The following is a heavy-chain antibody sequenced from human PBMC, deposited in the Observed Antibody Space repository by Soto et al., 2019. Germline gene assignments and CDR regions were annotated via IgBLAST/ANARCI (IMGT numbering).Heavy chain of an antibody. J-gene: IGHJ3*02. Sequence: QVQLVQSGAEVKKPGASVKVSCKASGYTFTSYYMHWVRQAPGQGLEWMGIINPSGGSTSYAQKFQGRVTMTRDTSTSTVYMELSSLRSEDTAVYYCAREAECSGGSCYEGIGAFDIWGQGTMVTVSS. CDR1: GYTFTSYY. D-gene: IGHD2-15*01. CDR2: INPSGGST. V-gene: IGHV1-46*03. CDR3: AREAECSGGSCYEGIGAFDI.